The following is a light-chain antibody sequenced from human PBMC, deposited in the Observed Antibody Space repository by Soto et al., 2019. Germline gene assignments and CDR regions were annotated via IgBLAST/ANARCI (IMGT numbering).Light chain of an antibody. Sequence: QSVLTQPASGSGSPGQSIAISCTGTSSDVGSYNYVSWYQHHPGKAPKVMIYDVSSRPSGVSNRFSGSKSGNTASLTISGLQAKDEADYYCISYTTISTYVFGTGTTVTV. V-gene: IGLV2-14*03. J-gene: IGLJ1*01. CDR2: DVS. CDR1: SSDVGSYNY. CDR3: ISYTTISTYV.